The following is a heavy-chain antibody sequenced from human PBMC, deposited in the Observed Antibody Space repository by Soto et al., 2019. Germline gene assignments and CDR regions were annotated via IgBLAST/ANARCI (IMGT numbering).Heavy chain of an antibody. CDR1: GFTFSSYG. J-gene: IGHJ4*02. Sequence: GGSLRLSCAASGFTFSSYGMHWVRQAPGKGLEWVAVISYDGSNKYYADSVKGRFTISRDNSKNTLYLQMNSLRAEDTAVYYCAKDKLKPLSTGYSSGWYSPGYWGQGTLVTVSS. V-gene: IGHV3-30*18. CDR3: AKDKLKPLSTGYSSGWYSPGY. CDR2: ISYDGSNK. D-gene: IGHD6-19*01.